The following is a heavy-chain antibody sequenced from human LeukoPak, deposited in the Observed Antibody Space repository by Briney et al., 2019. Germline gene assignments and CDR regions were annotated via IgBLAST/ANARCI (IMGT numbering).Heavy chain of an antibody. CDR2: INHSGST. CDR3: ARSGSSWYGPSLLDY. D-gene: IGHD6-13*01. CDR1: GGSFSGYY. Sequence: SETLSLTCAVYGGSFSGYYWSWIRQPPGRGLEWIGEINHSGSTNYNPSLKSRVTISVDTSKNQFSLKLTSVTAADMAVYYCARSGSSWYGPSLLDYWGQGTLVTVSS. V-gene: IGHV4-34*01. J-gene: IGHJ4*02.